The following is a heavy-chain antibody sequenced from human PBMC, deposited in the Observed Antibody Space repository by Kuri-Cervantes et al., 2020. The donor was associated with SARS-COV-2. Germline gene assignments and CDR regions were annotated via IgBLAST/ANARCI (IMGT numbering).Heavy chain of an antibody. CDR2: MNPNSGNT. Sequence: ASVKVSCKASGYTFTSYDINWVRQATGQGLEWMGWMNPNSGNTGYAQKFQGRVTMTRNTSISTAYMELSSLKASDTAMYYCARLKGSTWPPEFFEHWGQGTLVTVSS. D-gene: IGHD2-2*01. J-gene: IGHJ1*01. V-gene: IGHV1-8*01. CDR1: GYTFTSYD. CDR3: ARLKGSTWPPEFFEH.